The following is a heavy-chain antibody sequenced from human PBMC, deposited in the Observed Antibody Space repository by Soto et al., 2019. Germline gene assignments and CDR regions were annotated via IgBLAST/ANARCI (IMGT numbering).Heavy chain of an antibody. D-gene: IGHD2-15*01. CDR1: GYTLTELS. Sequence: GSSVKGSCKVSGYTLTELSMHWVRQAPGKGLEWMGGFDPEDGETIYAQKFQGRVTMTEDTSTDTAYMELSSLRSEDTAVYYCATRGPDIVVVVAATFGAFDIWGQGTMVTVSS. J-gene: IGHJ3*02. V-gene: IGHV1-24*01. CDR3: ATRGPDIVVVVAATFGAFDI. CDR2: FDPEDGET.